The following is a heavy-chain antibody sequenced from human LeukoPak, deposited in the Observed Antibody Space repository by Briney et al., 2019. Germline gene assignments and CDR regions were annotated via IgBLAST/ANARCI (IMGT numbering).Heavy chain of an antibody. V-gene: IGHV6-1*01. CDR3: ARDLMGIAAAGLPYYFDY. CDR2: TYYRTKWYN. CDR1: GVSVSSNSAA. D-gene: IGHD6-13*01. J-gene: IGHJ4*02. Sequence: SQTLSLTCAISGVSVSSNSAAWNWIRHSPSRFLEWLGRTYYRTKWYNDYAVSVKSRITIHPDTSKHQFPLQLNSVTPEDTAVYYCARDLMGIAAAGLPYYFDYWGQGTLVTVSS.